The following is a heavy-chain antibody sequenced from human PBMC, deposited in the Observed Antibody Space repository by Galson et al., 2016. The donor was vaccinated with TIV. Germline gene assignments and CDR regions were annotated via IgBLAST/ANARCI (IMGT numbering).Heavy chain of an antibody. CDR3: AKGMAIFGVIPPWGGMDV. V-gene: IGHV3-30*02. J-gene: IGHJ6*02. CDR1: GFTFSTYV. Sequence: SLRPSCAASGFTFSTYVMHWVRQAPGKGLEWVAFVRYDGSHKNYADSVKGRFTISRDNSKYTLYLQMNSLRAEDTAVYYCAKGMAIFGVIPPWGGMDVWGQGTTVTVSS. D-gene: IGHD3-3*01. CDR2: VRYDGSHK.